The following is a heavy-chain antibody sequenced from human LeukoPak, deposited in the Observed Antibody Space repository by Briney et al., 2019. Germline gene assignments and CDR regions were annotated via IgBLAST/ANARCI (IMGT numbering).Heavy chain of an antibody. D-gene: IGHD3-16*01. CDR3: ARDGWADEGAFDI. CDR1: APSISSSSYY. Sequence: SQTLSLTCTVSAPSISSSSYYWSWILQPPGKGLEWIGEINHSGSTNYNPSLKRRVTISVDTSKNQFSLKLSSVTAADTAVYYCARDGWADEGAFDIWGQGTMVTVSS. V-gene: IGHV4-39*07. J-gene: IGHJ3*02. CDR2: INHSGST.